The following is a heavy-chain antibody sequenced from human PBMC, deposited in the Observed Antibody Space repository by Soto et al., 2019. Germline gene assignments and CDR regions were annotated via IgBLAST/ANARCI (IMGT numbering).Heavy chain of an antibody. Sequence: GGSLRLSCAASGFTVSSNYMSWVRQAPGKGLEWVSVIYSGGSTYYADSVKGRFTISRDNSKNTLYLQMNSLRAEDTAVYYCAREEVGLDAFDIWGQGTMVTVSS. V-gene: IGHV3-53*01. D-gene: IGHD1-26*01. J-gene: IGHJ3*02. CDR2: IYSGGST. CDR1: GFTVSSNY. CDR3: AREEVGLDAFDI.